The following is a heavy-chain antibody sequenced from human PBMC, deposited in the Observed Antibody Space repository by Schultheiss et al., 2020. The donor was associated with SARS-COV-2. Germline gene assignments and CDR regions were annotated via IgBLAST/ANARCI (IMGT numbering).Heavy chain of an antibody. D-gene: IGHD6-13*01. CDR3: ARDQAAAVASWFDP. CDR2: IYTSGST. V-gene: IGHV4-4*07. J-gene: IGHJ5*02. CDR1: GGSISSYY. Sequence: SETLSLTCTVSGGSISSYYWSWIRQPAGKGLEWIGRIYTSGSTNYNPSLKSRVTISVDTSKNQFSLKLSSVTAADTAVYYCARDQAAAVASWFDPWGQGTLVTVSS.